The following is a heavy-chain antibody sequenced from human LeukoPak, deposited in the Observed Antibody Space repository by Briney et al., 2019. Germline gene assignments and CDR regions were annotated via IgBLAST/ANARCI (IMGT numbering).Heavy chain of an antibody. CDR2: ISYDGSNK. CDR1: GFTFSSYG. CDR3: AKDRSSSWTWTIDY. V-gene: IGHV3-30*18. J-gene: IGHJ4*02. D-gene: IGHD6-13*01. Sequence: GGSLRLSCAASGFTFSSYGMHWVRQAPGKGLEWVALISYDGSNKYYADSVKGRFTIFRDNSKNTLYLQMNSLRVEDTAMYYCAKDRSSSWTWTIDYWGQGTLVTVSS.